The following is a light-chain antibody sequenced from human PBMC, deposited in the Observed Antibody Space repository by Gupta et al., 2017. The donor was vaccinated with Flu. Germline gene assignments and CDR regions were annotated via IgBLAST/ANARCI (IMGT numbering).Light chain of an antibody. Sequence: EIVLTQSPGTLSLSPGESATLSCRASQRISSGYLAWYQQRPGQAPSLLIYNASSRAAGIPDRISGSDSGTDFSLTISRLEPEDFGLYYCQQYDSSPQTFGPGTRVEIK. CDR1: QRISSGY. CDR3: QQYDSSPQT. V-gene: IGKV3-20*01. CDR2: NAS. J-gene: IGKJ3*01.